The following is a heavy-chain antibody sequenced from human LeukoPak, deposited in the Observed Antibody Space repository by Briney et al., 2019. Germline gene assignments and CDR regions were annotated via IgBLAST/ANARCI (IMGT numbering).Heavy chain of an antibody. Sequence: SVKVSCKASGGTFSSYAISWVRQAPGQGLEWMGGIIPIFGTANYAQKFQGRVTITTDESTSTAYMELSSLRSDDTAVYYCARGILRFLEWLPLPEPFDPWGQGTLVTVSS. D-gene: IGHD3-3*01. CDR2: IIPIFGTA. V-gene: IGHV1-69*05. J-gene: IGHJ5*02. CDR3: ARGILRFLEWLPLPEPFDP. CDR1: GGTFSSYA.